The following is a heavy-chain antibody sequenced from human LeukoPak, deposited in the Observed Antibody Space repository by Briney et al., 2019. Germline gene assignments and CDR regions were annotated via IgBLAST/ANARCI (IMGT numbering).Heavy chain of an antibody. D-gene: IGHD4-17*01. J-gene: IGHJ4*02. CDR1: DGSFSNYY. CDR3: ARVNLGEIDH. V-gene: IGHV4-34*01. Sequence: AETLSLTCAVYDGSFSNYYWSWIRQPPGKGLEWIGEINHSGSTNYNPSLKSRVTISVDTSRNQFSLKLSSVTAADTAVYYCARVNLGEIDHWGQGTLVTVSS. CDR2: INHSGST.